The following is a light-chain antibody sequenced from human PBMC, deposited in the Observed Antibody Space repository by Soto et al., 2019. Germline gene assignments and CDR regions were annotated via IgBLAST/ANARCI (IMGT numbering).Light chain of an antibody. J-gene: IGLJ1*01. Sequence: QSALTQPASVSGSPGQSTTISCTGTRSDVGGYNFVSWYQQHPGKAPKLMIYDVSNRPSGVSNRFSGSKSGNTASLTISGLQAEDEADYYCSSYRSSSTGVFGTGTKLTVL. CDR2: DVS. V-gene: IGLV2-14*01. CDR3: SSYRSSSTGV. CDR1: RSDVGGYNF.